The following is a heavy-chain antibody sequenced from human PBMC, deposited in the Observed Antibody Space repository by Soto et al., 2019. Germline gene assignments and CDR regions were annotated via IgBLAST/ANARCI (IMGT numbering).Heavy chain of an antibody. V-gene: IGHV1-69*01. CDR2: IIPIFATA. CDR3: ARTYCSSTSCPYYYGMDV. CDR1: GVTFSSYA. D-gene: IGHD2-2*01. J-gene: IGHJ6*02. Sequence: QVQLVQSGAEVKKPGSSVKVSCKSSGVTFSSYAISWVRQAPGQGLEWMGGIIPIFATANYAQKFQDRVTITADESTSTAYMELSSLRSEGTAVYYCARTYCSSTSCPYYYGMDVWGQGTTVTVSS.